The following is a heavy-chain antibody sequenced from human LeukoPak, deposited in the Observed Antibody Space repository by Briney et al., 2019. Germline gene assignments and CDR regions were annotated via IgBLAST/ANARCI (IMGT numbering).Heavy chain of an antibody. D-gene: IGHD2-8*02. CDR2: IKSKTDGETT. V-gene: IGHV3-15*01. Sequence: GGSLRLSCAASGLTFSNAWMSWVRPAPGKGLEWVGRIKSKTDGETTDYAAPVKGRFTISRDDSKSTLFLQMNSLTTEDTALYYCNTDSLVKNYWGQGTLVTVSS. CDR1: GLTFSNAW. J-gene: IGHJ4*02. CDR3: NTDSLVKNY.